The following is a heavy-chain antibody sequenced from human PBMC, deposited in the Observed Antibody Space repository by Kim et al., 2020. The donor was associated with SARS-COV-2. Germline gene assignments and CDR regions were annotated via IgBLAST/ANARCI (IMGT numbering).Heavy chain of an antibody. CDR1: GFTFRSYV. CDR3: AKVYFGEGHRGGPWDY. V-gene: IGHV3-23*01. Sequence: GGSLRLSCSASGFTFRSYVMSWVRQAPGKGLEWVSCISDSGAGPYYADSVKGRFTISRDNLKNTLFLQMNSLRVDDTAVYYCAKVYFGEGHRGGPWDYWGQGTLVTVSS. J-gene: IGHJ4*02. D-gene: IGHD3-10*01. CDR2: ISDSGAGP.